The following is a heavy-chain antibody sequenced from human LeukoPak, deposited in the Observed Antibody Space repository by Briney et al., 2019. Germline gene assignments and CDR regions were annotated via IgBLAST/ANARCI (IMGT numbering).Heavy chain of an antibody. Sequence: PGESLKISCKSSGYIFTNYWIGWVRQMPGKGLEWMGFIYPGDSDTRYSPSFQGQVTISADKSINTAYLQWSSLKASDTAMYYCATLDGDLQTSFDHWGQGTLVTVSS. CDR3: ATLDGDLQTSFDH. J-gene: IGHJ4*02. D-gene: IGHD4-17*01. CDR2: IYPGDSDT. CDR1: GYIFTNYW. V-gene: IGHV5-51*01.